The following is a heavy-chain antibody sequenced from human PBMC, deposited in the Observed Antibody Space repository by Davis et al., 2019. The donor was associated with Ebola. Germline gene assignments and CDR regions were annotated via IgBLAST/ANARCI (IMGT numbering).Heavy chain of an antibody. V-gene: IGHV3-7*03. Sequence: GESLKISCAASGFTFSSYWMSWVRQAPGKGLEWVANIKQDGSEKYYVDSVKGRFTISRDNAKNSLYLQMNSLRAEDTAVYYCARWLKGHDYWGQGTLVTVSS. D-gene: IGHD5-12*01. CDR3: ARWLKGHDY. CDR2: IKQDGSEK. J-gene: IGHJ4*02. CDR1: GFTFSSYW.